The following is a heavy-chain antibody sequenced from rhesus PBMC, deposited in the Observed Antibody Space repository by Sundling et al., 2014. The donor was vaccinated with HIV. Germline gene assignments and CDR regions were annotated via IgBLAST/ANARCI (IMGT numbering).Heavy chain of an antibody. J-gene: IGHJ5-1*01. Sequence: QVQLEESGPGLVKPSETLSLSCAVSGYSISSGYYWSWIRQPPGKGLEWIGYITYSGSTSYNPSLKSRVTVSKDTSKNQFSLNLSSVTAADTALYYCARSNPLYLDFDVWGPGVLVTVSS. D-gene: IGHD3-3*01. CDR3: ARSNPLYLDFDV. CDR1: GYSISSGYY. CDR2: ITYSGST. V-gene: IGHV4-122*02.